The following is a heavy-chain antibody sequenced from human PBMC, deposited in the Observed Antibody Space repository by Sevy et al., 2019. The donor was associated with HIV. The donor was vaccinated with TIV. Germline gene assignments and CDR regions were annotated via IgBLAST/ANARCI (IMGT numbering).Heavy chain of an antibody. V-gene: IGHV4-39*01. D-gene: IGHD6-19*01. CDR3: AGPSLTYSSGWSYYDH. J-gene: IGHJ5*02. CDR2: IRYSGGT. Sequence: SETLSLTCTVSGASISSSGYYWGWIRQPPGKGLEWIANIRYSGGTYYNPSLRSRVTISADTSKNQFSLKWNSVTAADTAVYYCAGPSLTYSSGWSYYDHWGQGTVVTVSS. CDR1: GASISSSGYY.